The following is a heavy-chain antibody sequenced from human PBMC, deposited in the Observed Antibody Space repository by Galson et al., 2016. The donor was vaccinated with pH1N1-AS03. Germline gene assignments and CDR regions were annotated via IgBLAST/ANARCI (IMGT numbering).Heavy chain of an antibody. CDR2: ISWNDNK. J-gene: IGHJ4*02. CDR1: GFSLSTSEVG. Sequence: PALVKPTQTLTLTCTFSGFSLSTSEVGVGWIRQPPGKALEWLALISWNDNKLYRPSLKSRLTITQDTSKNQVVLTMTNMDPEDTATYYCGHSTAGYWGQGILVTVSS. CDR3: GHSTAGY. V-gene: IGHV2-5*01. D-gene: IGHD2-21*02.